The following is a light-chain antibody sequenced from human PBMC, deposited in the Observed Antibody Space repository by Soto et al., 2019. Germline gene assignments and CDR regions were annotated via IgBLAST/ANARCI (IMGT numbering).Light chain of an antibody. CDR3: HHYGGSQYT. CDR2: GAS. V-gene: IGKV3-15*01. CDR1: QSVNNN. J-gene: IGKJ2*01. Sequence: ETLMTQSPATLSVSPGERATLSCRASQSVNNNLAWYQQKLGQAPRVLIYGASTRATGIPARFTGSGSGTEFILTITSLQSEDSAVYYCHHYGGSQYTFGQGTKLEI.